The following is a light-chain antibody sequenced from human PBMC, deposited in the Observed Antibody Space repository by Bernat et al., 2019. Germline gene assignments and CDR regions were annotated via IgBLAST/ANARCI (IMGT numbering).Light chain of an antibody. CDR3: QQYDASPRT. J-gene: IGKJ1*01. CDR2: GVS. V-gene: IGKV3-20*01. CDR1: RNIDSNY. Sequence: EIVLTQSPDTLSLSPGERATLSCRASRNIDSNYLAWYQQKPGQAPRLCIYGVSGRVRGIPDRFSGSGSGTDFTLTISRLEPEDFAVYYCQQYDASPRTFGQGTKVEIK.